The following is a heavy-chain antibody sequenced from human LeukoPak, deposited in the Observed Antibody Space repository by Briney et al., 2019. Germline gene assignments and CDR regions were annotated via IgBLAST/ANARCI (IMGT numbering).Heavy chain of an antibody. D-gene: IGHD3-3*01. CDR1: GGSFSGYY. CDR2: IYYSGST. CDR3: ARSALRGYFDY. J-gene: IGHJ4*02. Sequence: SETLSLTCAVYGGSFSGYYWSWIRQHPGKGLEWIGYIYYSGSTYYNPSLKSRVTISVDTSKNQFSLKLSSVTAADTAVYYCARSALRGYFDYWGQGTLVTVSS. V-gene: IGHV4-31*11.